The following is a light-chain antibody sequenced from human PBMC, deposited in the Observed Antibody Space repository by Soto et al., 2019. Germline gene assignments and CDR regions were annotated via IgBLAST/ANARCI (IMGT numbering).Light chain of an antibody. V-gene: IGKV1-5*03. CDR1: ESVKSW. J-gene: IGKJ1*01. Sequence: DIQMTQSPSTVSAPIGDRVTITCRASESVKSWLAWYQQKAGKAPKFLIYKASTLESGVPSRFSGSGSGTEFTLTISSLQPDDFATYYCQQYNTYPWTFGQGTKVDIK. CDR2: KAS. CDR3: QQYNTYPWT.